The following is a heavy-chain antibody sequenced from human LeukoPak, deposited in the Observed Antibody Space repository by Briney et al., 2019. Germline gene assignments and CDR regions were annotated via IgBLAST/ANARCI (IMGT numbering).Heavy chain of an antibody. Sequence: PSETLSLTCTVSGGSISSSSYYWGRIRQPPGKGLEWIGSIYYSGSTYYNPSLKSRVTISVDTSKNQFSLKLSSVTAADTAVYYCANTNEWELLMVPSPHMDVWGKGTTVTISS. CDR3: ANTNEWELLMVPSPHMDV. CDR1: GGSISSSSYY. D-gene: IGHD1-26*01. V-gene: IGHV4-39*01. CDR2: IYYSGST. J-gene: IGHJ6*03.